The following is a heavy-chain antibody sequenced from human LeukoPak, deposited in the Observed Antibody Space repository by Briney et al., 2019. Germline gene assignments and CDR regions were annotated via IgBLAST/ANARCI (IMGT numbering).Heavy chain of an antibody. V-gene: IGHV3-21*01. J-gene: IGHJ3*02. CDR1: GFTFSSYS. CDR2: ISSSSSYI. CDR3: ARDKQTVGDAFDI. D-gene: IGHD6-13*01. Sequence: GGSPRLSCAASGFTFSSYSMNWVRQAPGKGLEWVSSISSSSSYIYYADSVKGRFTISRDNAKNSPYLQMNSLRAEDTAVYYCARDKQTVGDAFDIWGQGTMVTVSS.